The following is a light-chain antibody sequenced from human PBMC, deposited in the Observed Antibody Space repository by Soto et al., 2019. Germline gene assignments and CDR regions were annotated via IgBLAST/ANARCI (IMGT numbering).Light chain of an antibody. J-gene: IGLJ3*02. CDR3: TSYAGSNIWV. CDR1: SSDVGAYNY. CDR2: DVS. Sequence: QSALTQPPSASGAPGQSVTLSCTGTSSDVGAYNYVSWYQQYPGKAPKLMIYDVSKRPSGVPDRFSGSKSGKTASLTVSGLQPEDEADYYFTSYAGSNIWVFGVGTTLTVL. V-gene: IGLV2-8*01.